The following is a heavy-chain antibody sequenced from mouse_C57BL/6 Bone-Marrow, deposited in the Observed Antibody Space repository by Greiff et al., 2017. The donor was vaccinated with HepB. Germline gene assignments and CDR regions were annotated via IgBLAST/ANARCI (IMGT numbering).Heavy chain of an antibody. CDR3: ARRGYYDYDAYAMDY. V-gene: IGHV5-17*01. D-gene: IGHD2-4*01. J-gene: IGHJ4*01. CDR2: ISSGSSTI. Sequence: EVMLVESGGGLVKPGGSLKLSCAASGFTFSDYGMHWVRQAPEKGLEWVAYISSGSSTIYYADTVKGRFTFSRENAKNTLFLQMTSLRSEDTAMYYCARRGYYDYDAYAMDYWGQGTSVTVSS. CDR1: GFTFSDYG.